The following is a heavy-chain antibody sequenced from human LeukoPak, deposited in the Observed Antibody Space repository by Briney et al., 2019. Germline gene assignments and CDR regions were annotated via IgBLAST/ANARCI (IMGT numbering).Heavy chain of an antibody. D-gene: IGHD1-7*01. J-gene: IGHJ5*02. CDR1: GYIFTNYY. Sequence: ASVKVSCKASGYIFTNYYMHWVRQAPGQGLEWMGTINPSGGSTTYAQKFQGRVTMTRDTSTSTVYMELSSLRSEDTAVYYCARDNYAGANWFDPWGQGTLVTVSS. CDR3: ARDNYAGANWFDP. V-gene: IGHV1-46*01. CDR2: INPSGGST.